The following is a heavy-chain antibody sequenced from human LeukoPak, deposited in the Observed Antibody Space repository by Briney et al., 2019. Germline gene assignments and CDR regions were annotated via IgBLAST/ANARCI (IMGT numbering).Heavy chain of an antibody. CDR2: ISGSGGST. CDR1: GFTFSSYA. CDR3: AKVKVADFWSGYSAAYYFDY. J-gene: IGHJ4*02. D-gene: IGHD3-3*01. Sequence: QSGGSLRLSCAASGFTFSSYAMSWVRQAPGKGLEWVSAISGSGGSTYCADSVKGRFTISRDNSKNTLYLQMNSLRAEDTAVYYCAKVKVADFWSGYSAAYYFDYWGQGTLVTVSS. V-gene: IGHV3-23*01.